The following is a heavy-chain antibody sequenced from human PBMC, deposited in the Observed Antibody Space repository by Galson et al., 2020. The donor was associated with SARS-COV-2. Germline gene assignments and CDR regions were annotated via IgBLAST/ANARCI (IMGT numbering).Heavy chain of an antibody. Sequence: ASVKVSCKASGYTFTSHGISWVRQAPGQGLEWMGWISAYNGNTNYAQKLQGRVTMTTDTSTSTAYMELRSLRSDDTAVYYCALAVVYSGSYDYWGQGTLVTVSS. CDR2: ISAYNGNT. D-gene: IGHD1-26*01. CDR3: ALAVVYSGSYDY. V-gene: IGHV1-18*01. J-gene: IGHJ4*02. CDR1: GYTFTSHG.